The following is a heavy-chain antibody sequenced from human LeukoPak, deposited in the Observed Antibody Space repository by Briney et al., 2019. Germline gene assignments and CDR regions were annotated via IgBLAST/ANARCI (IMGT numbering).Heavy chain of an antibody. V-gene: IGHV1-69*06. CDR1: GGTFSSYA. Sequence: SVKVSCKASGGTFSSYAISWVRQAPGQGLEWMGGIIPIFGTANCAQKFQGRVTITADKSTSTAYMELSSLRSEDTAVYYCARGASSSSGGFDPWGQGTLVTVSS. D-gene: IGHD6-6*01. CDR2: IIPIFGTA. CDR3: ARGASSSSGGFDP. J-gene: IGHJ5*02.